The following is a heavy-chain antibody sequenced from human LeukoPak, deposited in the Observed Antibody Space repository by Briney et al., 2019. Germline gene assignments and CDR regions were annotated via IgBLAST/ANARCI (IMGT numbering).Heavy chain of an antibody. Sequence: ASVKVSCKASGGTFSSYAISWVRQAPGQGLEWMGGIIPIFGTANYAQKFQGRVTITADESTSTAYMELSSLRSEDTAVYYCARTNTWELRDAFDIWGQGTMVTVSS. J-gene: IGHJ3*02. V-gene: IGHV1-69*13. CDR1: GGTFSSYA. CDR2: IIPIFGTA. D-gene: IGHD1-26*01. CDR3: ARTNTWELRDAFDI.